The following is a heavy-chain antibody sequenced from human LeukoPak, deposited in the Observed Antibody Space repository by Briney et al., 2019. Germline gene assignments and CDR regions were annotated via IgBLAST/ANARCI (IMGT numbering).Heavy chain of an antibody. CDR1: GGSFSGYY. CDR2: INHSGST. J-gene: IGHJ4*02. CDR3: ARVGYDILTGTFFDY. D-gene: IGHD3-9*01. V-gene: IGHV4-34*01. Sequence: SETLSLTCAVYGGSFSGYYWSWIRQPPGKGLEWIGEINHSGSTNYNPSLKSRVTISVDTSKNQFSLKLSSVTAADTAVYYCARVGYDILTGTFFDYWGQGTLVTVSS.